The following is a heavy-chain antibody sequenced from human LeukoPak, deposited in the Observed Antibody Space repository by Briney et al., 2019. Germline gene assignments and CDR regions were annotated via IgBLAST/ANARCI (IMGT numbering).Heavy chain of an antibody. J-gene: IGHJ4*02. CDR3: AGVDHTLRGVIDC. V-gene: IGHV3-74*01. Sequence: PGGSLRLSCAASGFTFSSYWMHWVRQAPGKGLVWLSRIKSDGSDTSYADSVKGRFTISRDNAKNTLYLQLNSLRAEDTAVYYCAGVDHTLRGVIDCWGQGTLVTVSS. CDR2: IKSDGSDT. D-gene: IGHD3-10*01. CDR1: GFTFSSYW.